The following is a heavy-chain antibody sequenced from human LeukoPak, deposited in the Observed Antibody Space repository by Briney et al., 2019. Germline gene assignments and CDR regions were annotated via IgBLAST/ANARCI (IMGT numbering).Heavy chain of an antibody. Sequence: PSETLSLTCAVYGGSFSGYYWSWIRQPPGKGLEWIGEINHSGSTNYNPSLKSRVTISVDTSKNQFSLKLSSVTAADTAVYYCARRGVVPAAYPDYWGQGTLVTVSS. J-gene: IGHJ4*02. CDR2: INHSGST. V-gene: IGHV4-34*01. CDR1: GGSFSGYY. CDR3: ARRGVVPAAYPDY. D-gene: IGHD2-2*01.